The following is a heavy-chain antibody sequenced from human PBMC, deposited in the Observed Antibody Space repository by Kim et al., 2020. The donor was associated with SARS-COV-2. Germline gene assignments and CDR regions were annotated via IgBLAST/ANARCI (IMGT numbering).Heavy chain of an antibody. Sequence: GGSLRLSCAASGFTFSSYAMSWVRQAPGKGLEWVSAISGSGGSTYYADSVKGRFTISRDNSKNTLYLQMNSLRAEDTAVYYCAISSSSAWFGFDYWGQGTLVTVSS. V-gene: IGHV3-23*01. J-gene: IGHJ4*02. CDR2: ISGSGGST. CDR3: AISSSSAWFGFDY. CDR1: GFTFSSYA. D-gene: IGHD6-6*01.